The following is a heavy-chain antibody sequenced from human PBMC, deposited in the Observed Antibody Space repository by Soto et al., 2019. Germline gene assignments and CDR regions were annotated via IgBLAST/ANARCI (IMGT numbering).Heavy chain of an antibody. CDR3: AHINRYCSGGRCSPYFFDF. V-gene: IGHV2-5*02. D-gene: IGHD2-15*01. J-gene: IGHJ4*02. Sequence: SGPTLVNPTQTLTLTCPFSGFSLSTSGVGVGWIRQPPGKALEWLALIYWDDDKRYSPSLKSRLTITKDTSKNQVVLTMTNMDPVDTATYYCAHINRYCSGGRCSPYFFDFWGQGTLVTVSS. CDR2: IYWDDDK. CDR1: GFSLSTSGVG.